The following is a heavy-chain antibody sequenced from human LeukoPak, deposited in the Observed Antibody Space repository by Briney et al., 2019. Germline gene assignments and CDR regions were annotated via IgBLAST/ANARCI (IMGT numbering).Heavy chain of an antibody. CDR2: INPSTGGT. CDR3: ARGLKTVGSSSWFRVVRLAH. Sequence: ASVKVSCKASGYTFTDYYIHCVRQAPGQGLEWMGWINPSTGGTKYAQKFQGRVTMTRNTSISTAYMELSSLRSEDTAVYYCARGLKTVGSSSWFRVVRLAHWGQGTLVTVSS. D-gene: IGHD6-13*01. V-gene: IGHV1-2*02. J-gene: IGHJ5*02. CDR1: GYTFTDYY.